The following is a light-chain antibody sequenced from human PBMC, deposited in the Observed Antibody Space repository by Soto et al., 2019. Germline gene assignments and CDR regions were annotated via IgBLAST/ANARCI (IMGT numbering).Light chain of an antibody. CDR2: DAS. J-gene: IGKJ1*01. V-gene: IGKV1-5*01. CDR1: QSISRW. CDR3: QQYNSYTWT. Sequence: DIQMTQSPSTLSSSLGARVTITCRASQSISRWFAWYQQKPAKAPKLLLYDASSLESGVPSSFSVSGSGTEGTLTITCLKKDDGATYYRQQYNSYTWTFGQGTKVDIK.